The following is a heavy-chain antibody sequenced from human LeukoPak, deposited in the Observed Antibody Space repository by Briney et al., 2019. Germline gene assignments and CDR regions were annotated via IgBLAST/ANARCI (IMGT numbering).Heavy chain of an antibody. CDR1: GLTFSSYS. D-gene: IGHD6-19*01. CDR3: ARDGPSLEWLVPYYYGMDV. CDR2: ISNSSNNI. V-gene: IGHV3-21*01. Sequence: GGSLRLSCAASGLTFSSYSMNWVRHAPGKGLVWVSYISNSSNNIYYADSVKGRFTISRDNDKNSLYLQMNSLRAEDAAVYYCARDGPSLEWLVPYYYGMDVWGQGTTVTVSS. J-gene: IGHJ6*02.